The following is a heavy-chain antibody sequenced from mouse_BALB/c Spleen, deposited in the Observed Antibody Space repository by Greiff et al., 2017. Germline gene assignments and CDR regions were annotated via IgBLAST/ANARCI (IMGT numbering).Heavy chain of an antibody. J-gene: IGHJ4*01. V-gene: IGHV1-87*01. CDR2: IYPGDGDT. D-gene: IGHD1-1*01. CDR3: ARYYGGYYAMDY. Sequence: VQLQQSGAELARPGASVKLSCKASGYTFTSYWMQWVKQRPGQGLEWIGAIYPGDGDTRYTQKFKGKATLTADKSSSTAYMQLSSLASEDSAVYYCARYYGGYYAMDYGGQGTSVTVSS. CDR1: GYTFTSYW.